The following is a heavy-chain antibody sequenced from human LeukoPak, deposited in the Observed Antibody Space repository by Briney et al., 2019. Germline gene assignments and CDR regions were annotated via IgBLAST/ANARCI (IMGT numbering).Heavy chain of an antibody. J-gene: IGHJ4*02. CDR1: GFTFSSYG. V-gene: IGHV3-30*02. D-gene: IGHD3-10*01. Sequence: GGSLRLSCAASGFTFSSYGMHWVRQAPGKGLEWVAFIRYDGSNKYYADSVKGRFTISRDNSKNALYLQMNSLRAEDTAVYYCAKDRFGEVPFDYWGQGTLVTVSS. CDR3: AKDRFGEVPFDY. CDR2: IRYDGSNK.